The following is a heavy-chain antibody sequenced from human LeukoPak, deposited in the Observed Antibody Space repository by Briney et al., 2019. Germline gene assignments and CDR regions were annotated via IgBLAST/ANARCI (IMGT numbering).Heavy chain of an antibody. CDR3: TKDTSIGKYCTNGVCSPFDY. CDR1: GFTFSSYA. Sequence: GGSLRLSCAGSGFTFSSYAMSWVRQAPGQGLEWVSVISDSGDYTSYADSVRGRFTISRDNSRNTLYLQMISLRPEDTAVYYCTKDTSIGKYCTNGVCSPFDYWGQGTLVTVSS. V-gene: IGHV3-23*01. CDR2: ISDSGDYT. D-gene: IGHD2-8*01. J-gene: IGHJ4*02.